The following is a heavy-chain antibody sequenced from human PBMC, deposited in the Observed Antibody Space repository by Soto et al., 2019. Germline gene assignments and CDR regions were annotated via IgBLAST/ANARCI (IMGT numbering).Heavy chain of an antibody. V-gene: IGHV4-31*03. CDR1: GGSISSGGYY. CDR3: ARERTGGDIVVVPAAMPNWFDP. D-gene: IGHD2-2*01. J-gene: IGHJ5*02. Sequence: QVQLQESGPGLVKPSQTLSLTCTVSGGSISSGGYYWSWIRQHPGKGLEWIGYIYYSGSTYYNPSLKSRVTISVDTSKNQFSLKLSSVTAADTAVYYCARERTGGDIVVVPAAMPNWFDPWGQGTLVTVSS. CDR2: IYYSGST.